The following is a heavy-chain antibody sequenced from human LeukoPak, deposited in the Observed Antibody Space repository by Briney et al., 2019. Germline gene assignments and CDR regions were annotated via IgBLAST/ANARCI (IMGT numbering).Heavy chain of an antibody. CDR1: GFTFSSYG. CDR2: IRFDGSGK. Sequence: GGSLRLSCAASGFTFSSYGMHWVRQAPGKGPEWVAFIRFDGSGKYYAGSMKGRLTISRDNSKNTVYLQMESLRVEDTAFNYCAKDGWLQSLDYWGQGTLVAVSA. CDR3: AKDGWLQSLDY. J-gene: IGHJ4*02. D-gene: IGHD5-18*01. V-gene: IGHV3-30*02.